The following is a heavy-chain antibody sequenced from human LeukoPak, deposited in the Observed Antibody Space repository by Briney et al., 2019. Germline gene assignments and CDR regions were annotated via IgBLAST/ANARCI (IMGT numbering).Heavy chain of an antibody. CDR2: INPNSGGT. CDR1: GYTFTVYY. V-gene: IGHV1-2*02. CDR3: ARDARSGYSYGPKVDY. D-gene: IGHD5-18*01. J-gene: IGHJ4*02. Sequence: ASVKVSCKASGYTFTVYYMHWVRQAPGQGPEWMGWINPNSGGTNYAQKFQGRVTMTRDTSISTAYMELSRLRSDDTAVYYCARDARSGYSYGPKVDYWGQGTLVTVSS.